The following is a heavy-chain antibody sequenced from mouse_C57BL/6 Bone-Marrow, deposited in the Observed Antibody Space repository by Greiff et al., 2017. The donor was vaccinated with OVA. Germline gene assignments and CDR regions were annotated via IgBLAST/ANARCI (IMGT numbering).Heavy chain of an antibody. CDR1: GFSLTSYG. Sequence: QVQLQQSGPGLVQPSQSLSITCTVSGFSLTSYGVHWVRQSPGQGLEWLGVIWRGGSSDYYAAFLSRLSISKDNSKSQVFFKMNSLQADDTAIYYCARRNYYSNPYYAMDYWGQGTSVTVSA. V-gene: IGHV2-2*01. D-gene: IGHD2-5*01. CDR2: IWRGGSS. CDR3: ARRNYYSNPYYAMDY. J-gene: IGHJ4*01.